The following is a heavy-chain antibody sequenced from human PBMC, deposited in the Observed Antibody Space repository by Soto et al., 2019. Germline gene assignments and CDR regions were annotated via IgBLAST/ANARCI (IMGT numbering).Heavy chain of an antibody. J-gene: IGHJ6*03. D-gene: IGHD2-2*01. CDR1: GFTFSTYW. CDR2: IKQDGSEK. V-gene: IGHV3-7*01. CDR3: AGGCGSASCPYYMEV. Sequence: EVQLVESGGGLVQPGGSLRLSCAASGFTFSTYWMSWVRQAPGKGLEWVATIKQDGSEKHYVDSVKGRFTISRDNAKNSLCLQRNSLRAEDTAVYSCAGGCGSASCPYYMEVWGKGTTVTVSS.